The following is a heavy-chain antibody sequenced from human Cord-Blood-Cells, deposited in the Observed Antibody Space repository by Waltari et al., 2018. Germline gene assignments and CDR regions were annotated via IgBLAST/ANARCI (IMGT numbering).Heavy chain of an antibody. V-gene: IGHV4-38-2*02. Sequence: QVQLQESGPGLVKPSATLSLTCAVSGYSISSGYYWGWIRQPPGKGLEWIGSIYHSGSTYYNPSLKSRVTISVDTSKNQFSLKLSSVTAADTAVYYCARDQIGLGSSWYDWFDPWGQGTLVTVSS. D-gene: IGHD6-13*01. J-gene: IGHJ5*02. CDR1: GYSISSGYY. CDR3: ARDQIGLGSSWYDWFDP. CDR2: IYHSGST.